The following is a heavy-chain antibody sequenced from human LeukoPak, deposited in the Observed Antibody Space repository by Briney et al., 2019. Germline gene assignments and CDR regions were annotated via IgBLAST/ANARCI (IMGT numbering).Heavy chain of an antibody. CDR2: ISAYNGNT. V-gene: IGHV1-18*01. Sequence: ASVKVSCKASGYTFTSYGISWVRQAPGQGLEWMGWISAYNGNTNYAQKLQGRDTMTTDTSTSTAYMELRSLRSDDTAVYYCARGRTYYYDSSGYYYGVYGMDVWGQGTTVTVSS. CDR1: GYTFTSYG. J-gene: IGHJ6*02. CDR3: ARGRTYYYDSSGYYYGVYGMDV. D-gene: IGHD3-22*01.